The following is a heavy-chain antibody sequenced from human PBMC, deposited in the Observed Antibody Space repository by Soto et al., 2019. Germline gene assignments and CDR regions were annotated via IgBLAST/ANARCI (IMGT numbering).Heavy chain of an antibody. Sequence: ASVKVSCKASGYTFTSYGISWVRQAPGQGLEWMGWISAYNGNTNYAQKLQGRVTMTTDKSTGTAYMELRSLRSDDTAVYYCARSVAKGAYSSSSFPPDYWGQGTLVTVSS. CDR3: ARSVAKGAYSSSSFPPDY. D-gene: IGHD6-6*01. CDR2: ISAYNGNT. J-gene: IGHJ4*02. CDR1: GYTFTSYG. V-gene: IGHV1-18*01.